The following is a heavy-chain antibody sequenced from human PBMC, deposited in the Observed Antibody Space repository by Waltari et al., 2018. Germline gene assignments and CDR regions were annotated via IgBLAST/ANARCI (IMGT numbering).Heavy chain of an antibody. D-gene: IGHD3-10*01. CDR3: ARFSRGRYFDF. CDR2: IQYNGNT. J-gene: IGHJ4*02. CDR1: RGSISSHY. Sequence: QVQLQESGPGLVKPSETLSLTCTVPRGSISSHYWSWIRQPPGKGLEWIGHIQYNGNTNYNPSLKSRVTISVDTSKTQFSLRLSSLTAADTAVYYCARFSRGRYFDFWAQGTLVTVSS. V-gene: IGHV4-59*11.